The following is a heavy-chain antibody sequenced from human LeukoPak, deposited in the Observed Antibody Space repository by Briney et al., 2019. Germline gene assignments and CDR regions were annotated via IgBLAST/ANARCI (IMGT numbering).Heavy chain of an antibody. CDR3: ARGRRFLTIYYYYMDV. CDR2: INPSGGST. D-gene: IGHD3-3*01. V-gene: IGHV1-46*01. J-gene: IGHJ6*03. CDR1: GYTFTSYY. Sequence: ASVKVSCKASGYTFTSYYMHWVRQAPGQGLEWMGIINPSGGSTSYAQKFQGRVTMTRDTSTSTVYMELSSLRSEDTAVYYCARGRRFLTIYYYYMDVWGKGTTVTVSS.